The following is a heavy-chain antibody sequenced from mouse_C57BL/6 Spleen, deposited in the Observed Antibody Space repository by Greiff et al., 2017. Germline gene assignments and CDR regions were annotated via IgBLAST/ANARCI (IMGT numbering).Heavy chain of an antibody. V-gene: IGHV14-4*01. CDR3: TTGAGYYKGY. Sequence: DVQLQESGAELVRPGASVKLSCTASGFNIKDDYMHWVKQRPEQGLEWIGWIDPENGDTEYASKFQGKATITADTSSNTAYLQLSSLTSEDTAVYYCTTGAGYYKGYWGQGTTLTVSS. J-gene: IGHJ2*01. CDR1: GFNIKDDY. D-gene: IGHD2-3*01. CDR2: IDPENGDT.